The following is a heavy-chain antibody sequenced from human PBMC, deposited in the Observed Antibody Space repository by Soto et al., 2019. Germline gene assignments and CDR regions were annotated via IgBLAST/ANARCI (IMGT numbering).Heavy chain of an antibody. CDR3: ARAGQKSNEVQYYDFWSGERQFDY. CDR2: ISAYNGNT. V-gene: IGHV1-18*01. Sequence: QVQLVQSGAEVKKPGASVKVSCKASGYTFTSYGISWVRQAPGQGLEWMGWISAYNGNTNYAQKLQGRVTMTTDTSTSTAYMELRSLRSDDTAVYYCARAGQKSNEVQYYDFWSGERQFDYWGQGTLVTVSS. D-gene: IGHD3-3*01. CDR1: GYTFTSYG. J-gene: IGHJ4*02.